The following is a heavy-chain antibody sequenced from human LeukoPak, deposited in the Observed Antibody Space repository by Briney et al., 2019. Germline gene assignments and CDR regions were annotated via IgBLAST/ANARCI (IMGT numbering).Heavy chain of an antibody. CDR3: ARSLGRGYSYGHDY. D-gene: IGHD5-18*01. Sequence: SVKVSCKASGGTFSSYAISWVRQAPGQGLEWMGRIIPILGIANYAQKFQGRVTITADKSTSTAYMELSSLRSEDTAVYYCARSLGRGYSYGHDYWGQGTLVTVSS. J-gene: IGHJ4*02. V-gene: IGHV1-69*04. CDR2: IIPILGIA. CDR1: GGTFSSYA.